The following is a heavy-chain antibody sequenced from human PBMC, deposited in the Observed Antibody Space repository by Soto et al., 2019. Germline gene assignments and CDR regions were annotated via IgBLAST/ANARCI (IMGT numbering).Heavy chain of an antibody. CDR3: AGRNWNDVTNWFDP. V-gene: IGHV4-34*01. J-gene: IGHJ5*02. Sequence: SETLSLTCAVYGGSFSGYYWSWIRQPPGKGLEWIGEINHSGSTNYNPSLKSRVTISVDTSKNQFSLKLSSVTAADTAVYYCAGRNWNDVTNWFDPWGQGTLVTVSS. CDR2: INHSGST. CDR1: GGSFSGYY. D-gene: IGHD1-1*01.